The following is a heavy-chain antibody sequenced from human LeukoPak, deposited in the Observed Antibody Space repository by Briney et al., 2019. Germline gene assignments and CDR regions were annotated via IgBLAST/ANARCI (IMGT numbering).Heavy chain of an antibody. CDR1: GFTFSSYG. CDR3: ARQNYYDSSGYYGNFDY. D-gene: IGHD3-22*01. Sequence: GGSLRLSCAAYGFTFSSYGMHWVRQAPGKGLEWVAVIWYDGSNKYYADSVKGRFTISRDNSKNTLYLQMNSLRAEDTAVYYCARQNYYDSSGYYGNFDYWGQGTLVTVSS. J-gene: IGHJ4*02. CDR2: IWYDGSNK. V-gene: IGHV3-33*01.